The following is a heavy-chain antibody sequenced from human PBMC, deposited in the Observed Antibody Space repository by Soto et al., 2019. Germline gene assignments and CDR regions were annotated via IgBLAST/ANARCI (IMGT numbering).Heavy chain of an antibody. Sequence: PSETLSLTCAVYGGSFSGYYWSWIRQPPGKGLEWIGEINHSGSTNYNPSLKSRVTISVDTSKNQFSLKLSSVTAADTAVYYCSRTRTSCYCVDYWGQGTLVTVSS. D-gene: IGHD2-2*01. CDR2: INHSGST. CDR1: GGSFSGYY. CDR3: SRTRTSCYCVDY. J-gene: IGHJ4*02. V-gene: IGHV4-34*01.